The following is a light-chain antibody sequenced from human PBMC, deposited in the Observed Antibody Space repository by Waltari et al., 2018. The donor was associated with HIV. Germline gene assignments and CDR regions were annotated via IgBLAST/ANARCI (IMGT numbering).Light chain of an antibody. Sequence: EIVLTQSPDFQSVTPSEKVTITCRACQGIGIALPWFQQKANQAPKLLIKFASQSMGGVPSRFSGRGSGTDFTLTINSLEAEDAAAYYCHQSSSLPYTFGQGTKLESK. CDR3: HQSSSLPYT. J-gene: IGKJ2*01. CDR1: QGIGIA. V-gene: IGKV6D-21*02. CDR2: FAS.